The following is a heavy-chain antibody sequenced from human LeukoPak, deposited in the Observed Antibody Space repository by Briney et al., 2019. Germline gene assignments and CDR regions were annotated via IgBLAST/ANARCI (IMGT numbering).Heavy chain of an antibody. CDR1: GGSISSYY. CDR3: ARVTRGATTYYYYYMDV. J-gene: IGHJ6*03. CDR2: IYYSGST. V-gene: IGHV4-59*01. D-gene: IGHD5-24*01. Sequence: SETLSLTCTVSGGSISSYYWSWIRQPPGKGLEWIGYIYYSGSTNYNPSLKSRVTISVDTSKNQFSLKLSSVTAADTAVYYCARVTRGATTYYYYYMDVWGKGTTVTISS.